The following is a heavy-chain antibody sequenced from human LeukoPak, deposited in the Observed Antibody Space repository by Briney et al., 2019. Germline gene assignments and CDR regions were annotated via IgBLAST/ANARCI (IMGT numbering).Heavy chain of an antibody. CDR2: IYTSGST. J-gene: IGHJ4*02. V-gene: IGHV4-4*09. CDR3: ARLISGYHDY. Sequence: SETLSPTCTVSGGSISSYYWSWIRQPPGKGLEWIGYIYTSGSTNYNPSLKSRVTISVDTSKNQFSLKLSSVTAADTAVYYCARLISGYHDYWGQGTLVTVSS. D-gene: IGHD3-22*01. CDR1: GGSISSYY.